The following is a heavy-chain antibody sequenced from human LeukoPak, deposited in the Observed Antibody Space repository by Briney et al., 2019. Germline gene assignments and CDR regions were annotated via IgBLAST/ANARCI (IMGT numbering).Heavy chain of an antibody. J-gene: IGHJ5*02. D-gene: IGHD6-13*01. V-gene: IGHV3-9*01. CDR1: GFTFDDYA. CDR3: AKDSSSWFVGDWFDP. Sequence: GGSLRLSCAASGFTFDDYAMHWVRQAPGKGLEWVSGISWNSGSIGYADSVKGRFTISRDNAKNSPYLQMNSLRAEDTALYYCAKDSSSWFVGDWFDPWGQGTLVTVSS. CDR2: ISWNSGSI.